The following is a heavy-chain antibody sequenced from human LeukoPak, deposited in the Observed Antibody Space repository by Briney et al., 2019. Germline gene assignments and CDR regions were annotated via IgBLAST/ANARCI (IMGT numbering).Heavy chain of an antibody. Sequence: SETLSLTCTVSGGPISSYYWSWIRQPPGKGLEWIGYVYYSGSTNYNPSLKSRVTISVDTSKNQFSLKLSSVTAADTAVYYCARDLTMVRGVRGYNWFDPWGQGTLVTVSS. CDR3: ARDLTMVRGVRGYNWFDP. D-gene: IGHD3-10*01. CDR1: GGPISSYY. CDR2: VYYSGST. J-gene: IGHJ5*02. V-gene: IGHV4-59*01.